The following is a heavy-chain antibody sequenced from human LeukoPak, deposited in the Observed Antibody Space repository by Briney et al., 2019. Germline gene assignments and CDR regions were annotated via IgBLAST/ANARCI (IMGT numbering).Heavy chain of an antibody. V-gene: IGHV1-2*02. Sequence: ASVKVSCMASGYTFTGYYMHWVRPAPGQGLEWMGWINPNSGGTNYAQKFQGRVTMTRYTSISTAYMELSRLRSDDTAVYYCARSTGLRFLEWLPYWGQGTLVTVSS. CDR2: INPNSGGT. D-gene: IGHD3-3*01. CDR3: ARSTGLRFLEWLPY. J-gene: IGHJ4*02. CDR1: GYTFTGYY.